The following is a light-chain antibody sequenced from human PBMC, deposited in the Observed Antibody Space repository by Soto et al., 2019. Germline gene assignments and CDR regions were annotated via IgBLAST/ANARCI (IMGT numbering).Light chain of an antibody. J-gene: IGKJ5*01. CDR2: DTS. CDR3: HQRNK. V-gene: IGKV3-11*01. Sequence: EVVLTQSPATLSLAPGERATLSCRASQFLSSYLAWYQQKPGQPPRLLIYDTSNRATGIPARFSGCRSGTDFTLTISSLEPEDFGVYFCHQRNKFGQGTRLEI. CDR1: QFLSSY.